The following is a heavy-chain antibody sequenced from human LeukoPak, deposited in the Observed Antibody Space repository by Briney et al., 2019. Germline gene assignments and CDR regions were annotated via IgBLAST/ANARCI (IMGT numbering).Heavy chain of an antibody. V-gene: IGHV4-34*01. D-gene: IGHD5-12*01. J-gene: IGHJ4*02. CDR2: INHSGST. Sequence: SETLSLTCAVYGGAFSGYYWSWIRQPPGKGLEWIGEINHSGSTNYNPSLKSRVTISVDTSKNQFSLKLSSVTAADTAVYYCASPGYSGFSTVIDYWGQGTLVTVSS. CDR3: ASPGYSGFSTVIDY. CDR1: GGAFSGYY.